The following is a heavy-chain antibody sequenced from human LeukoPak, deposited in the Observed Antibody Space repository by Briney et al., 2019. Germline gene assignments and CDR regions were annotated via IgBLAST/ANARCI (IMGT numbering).Heavy chain of an antibody. CDR3: ARDYHGSGSLTTFVY. CDR1: GYTFTSFY. J-gene: IGHJ4*02. CDR2: INPRGGSA. D-gene: IGHD3-10*01. V-gene: IGHV1-46*01. Sequence: ASVKVSCKASGYTFTSFYMHWVRQAPGQGLEWMGIINPRGGSATSAQKFQGRVTLTRDTSTSTVYMELSSLRSEDTAVYYCARDYHGSGSLTTFVYWGQGTLVTVSS.